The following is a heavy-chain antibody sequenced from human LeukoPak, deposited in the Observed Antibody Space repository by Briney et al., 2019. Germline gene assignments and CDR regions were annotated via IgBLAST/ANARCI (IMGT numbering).Heavy chain of an antibody. V-gene: IGHV4-61*05. CDR3: ARSRGYSYGTTFLDY. CDR2: IYYSGST. D-gene: IGHD5-18*01. Sequence: NASETLSLTCTVSGGSISSSSYYWSWIRQPPGKGLEWIGYIYYSGSTNYNPSLKSRVTISVDTSKNQFSLKLSSVTAADTAVYYCARSRGYSYGTTFLDYWGQGTLVTVSS. CDR1: GGSISSSSYY. J-gene: IGHJ4*02.